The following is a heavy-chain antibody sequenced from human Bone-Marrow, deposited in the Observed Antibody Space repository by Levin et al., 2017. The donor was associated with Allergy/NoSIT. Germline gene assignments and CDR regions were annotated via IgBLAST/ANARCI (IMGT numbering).Heavy chain of an antibody. CDR2: IYHSGIT. CDR1: GGSISNYY. Sequence: SCTVPGGSISNYYWSWVRQPPDKGLELIGYIYHSGITNYNPSLKSRVTISLDASENQFSLKLSSVTAADTAVYYCTRLTLRYGFDSWGQGTLVTVSS. D-gene: IGHD3-10*01. CDR3: TRLTLRYGFDS. V-gene: IGHV4-59*08. J-gene: IGHJ4*02.